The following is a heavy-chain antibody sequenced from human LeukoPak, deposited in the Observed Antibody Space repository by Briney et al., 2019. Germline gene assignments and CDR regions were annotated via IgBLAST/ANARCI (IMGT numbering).Heavy chain of an antibody. CDR2: INHSGST. CDR3: ARITGRRDY. J-gene: IGHJ4*02. Sequence: SETLSLTCAVYGGPFSGYYWSWIRQPPGKGLEWIGEINHSGSTDYNPSLKSRVTISVDTSKNQFSLKLSSVTAADTAVYYCARITGRRDYWGQGTLVTVSS. D-gene: IGHD1-14*01. CDR1: GGPFSGYY. V-gene: IGHV4-34*01.